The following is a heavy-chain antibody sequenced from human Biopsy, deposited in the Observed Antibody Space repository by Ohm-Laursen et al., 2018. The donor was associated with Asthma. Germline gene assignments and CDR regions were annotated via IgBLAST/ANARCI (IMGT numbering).Heavy chain of an antibody. D-gene: IGHD6-13*01. CDR1: GFNFHNYG. CDR2: ILFDGRKI. CDR3: AKDRVAGRSYYFDY. Sequence: LRLSCTASGFNFHNYGMNWVRRAPGKGLEWVAQILFDGRKINYPDSVKGRSTISRDNSKNMVYLQMNSLRPEDTAVYYCAKDRVAGRSYYFDYWGQGSLVSVSS. V-gene: IGHV3-30*18. J-gene: IGHJ4*02.